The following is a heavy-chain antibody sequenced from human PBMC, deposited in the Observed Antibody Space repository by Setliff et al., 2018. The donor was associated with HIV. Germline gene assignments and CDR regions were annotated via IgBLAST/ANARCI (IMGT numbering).Heavy chain of an antibody. CDR2: IYYTGIT. CDR3: ARSSMAGFDY. D-gene: IGHD6-19*01. V-gene: IGHV4-59*01. Sequence: SETLSLTCTVSGDSISIYYWSWIRQPPGKGLEWIGYIYYTGITTYNPSLKSRVTISVDTSKNQFSLKLSSVTAADTAVYYCARSSMAGFDYWGQGKMVTVSS. CDR1: GDSISIYY. J-gene: IGHJ4*02.